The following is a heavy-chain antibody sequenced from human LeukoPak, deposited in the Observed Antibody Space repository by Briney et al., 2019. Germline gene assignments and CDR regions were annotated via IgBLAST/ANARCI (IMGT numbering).Heavy chain of an antibody. CDR1: GGSISSGSYY. D-gene: IGHD3-3*01. V-gene: IGHV4-61*02. Sequence: SQTLSLTCTVSGGSISSGSYYWSWIRQPAGKGLEWIGRIYTSGSTNYNPSLKSRVTISVDTSKYQFSLKLSSVTAADTAVYYCARDDYDFWSGTKNNWFDPWGQGTLVTVSS. CDR3: ARDDYDFWSGTKNNWFDP. CDR2: IYTSGST. J-gene: IGHJ5*02.